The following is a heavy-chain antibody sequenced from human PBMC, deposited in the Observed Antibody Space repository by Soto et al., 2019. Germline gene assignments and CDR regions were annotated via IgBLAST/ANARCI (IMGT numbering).Heavy chain of an antibody. Sequence: EVQLVESGGGLVQPGGSLRLSCAASGFTVSSHYMSWVRQAPGKGLEWVSVIYSGGSTYYAKSVTGRFIISRDNSKSTVDLQMTSLRAEDTAVYYCARDRTISDYRSSGALGLWGQGTLVSVSS. J-gene: IGHJ4*02. CDR1: GFTVSSHY. CDR2: IYSGGST. D-gene: IGHD6-6*01. CDR3: ARDRTISDYRSSGALGL. V-gene: IGHV3-66*01.